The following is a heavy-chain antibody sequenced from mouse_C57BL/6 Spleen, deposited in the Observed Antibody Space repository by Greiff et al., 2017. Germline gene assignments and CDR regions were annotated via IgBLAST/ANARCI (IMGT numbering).Heavy chain of an antibody. CDR1: GYTFTSYW. Sequence: VQLQQSGAELVKPGASVKLSCKASGYTFTSYWMHWVKQRPGQGLEWIGMIHPNSGSTNYNEKFKSKATLTVDKSSSTAYMQLSSLTSEDSAVYYCALLRYPDYYAMDYWGQGTSVTVSS. V-gene: IGHV1-64*01. CDR2: IHPNSGST. J-gene: IGHJ4*01. CDR3: ALLRYPDYYAMDY. D-gene: IGHD1-1*01.